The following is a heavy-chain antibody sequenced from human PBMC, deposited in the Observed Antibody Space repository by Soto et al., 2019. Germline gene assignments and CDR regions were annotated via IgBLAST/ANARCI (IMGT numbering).Heavy chain of an antibody. V-gene: IGHV2-26*01. CDR1: GFSLSNVRMG. CDR3: ARMVGLQRSLNFYDSSRGWFDR. D-gene: IGHD3-22*01. Sequence: QVTLKESGPVLVKPTETLTLTCSVSGFSLSNVRMGVAWIRKPPGKGLEWLAHIFSTDEECYTTLLRSRLSISKDTSKSEVVITMANVDPGDTGTYSCARMVGLQRSLNFYDSSRGWFDRWGQGIPVIVSS. J-gene: IGHJ5*02. CDR2: IFSTDEE.